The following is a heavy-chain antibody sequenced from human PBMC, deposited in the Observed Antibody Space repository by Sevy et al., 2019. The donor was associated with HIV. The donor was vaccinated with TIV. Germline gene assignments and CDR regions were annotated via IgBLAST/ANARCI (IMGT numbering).Heavy chain of an antibody. J-gene: IGHJ4*02. Sequence: GGSLRLSCAASGFSFSDYYVSWIRQAPGKGLEWVSYISGISTYTNYADSVKGRFTISRDNAKNSMYLQLNSLRAEDTAVYYCARRAGHWDYFDYRGQGTLVTVSS. CDR3: ARRAGHWDYFDY. CDR1: GFSFSDYY. V-gene: IGHV3-11*06. CDR2: ISGISTYT. D-gene: IGHD7-27*01.